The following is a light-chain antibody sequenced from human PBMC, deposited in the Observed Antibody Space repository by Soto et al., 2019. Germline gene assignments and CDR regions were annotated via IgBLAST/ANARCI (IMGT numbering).Light chain of an antibody. Sequence: QSALAQPPSVSGAPGQRLTISCSGGTSNIGSNNVYWYQQLPGAAPKLLIYTNDQRPSGGPERFSGSRSGTSASLAISDLRSEDEGDYFCAAWDDSLRGVMFGGGTKLTVL. V-gene: IGLV1-47*02. CDR3: AAWDDSLRGVM. CDR2: TND. J-gene: IGLJ3*02. CDR1: TSNIGSNN.